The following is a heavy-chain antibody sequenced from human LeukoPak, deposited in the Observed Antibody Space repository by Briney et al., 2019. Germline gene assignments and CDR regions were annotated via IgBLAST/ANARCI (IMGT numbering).Heavy chain of an antibody. CDR1: GFTFSNYE. CDR2: ISSGSTTI. D-gene: IGHD4-11*01. V-gene: IGHV3-48*03. Sequence: PGGTLRLSCAASGFTFSNYEMNWVRQAPGKGLEWVSSISSGSTTIYYADSVKGRFTISRDNAKNSLYLQMISLRAEDTAVYYCARAINYNFDYWGQGTLVTVSS. J-gene: IGHJ4*02. CDR3: ARAINYNFDY.